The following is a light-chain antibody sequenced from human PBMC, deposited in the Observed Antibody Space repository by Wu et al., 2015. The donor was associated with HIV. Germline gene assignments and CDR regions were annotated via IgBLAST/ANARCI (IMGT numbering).Light chain of an antibody. CDR3: QQYGDSQVT. CDR1: QSVSAY. V-gene: IGKV3-20*01. Sequence: EIVLTQSPATLSLSPGERAILSCRASQSVSAYLAWYQQLPGQAPRLLIYDASKRATGVPDRFSGSGSGTDFTLTISRLEVDDFAMYYCQQYGDSQVTFGQGTRLDIK. J-gene: IGKJ5*01. CDR2: DAS.